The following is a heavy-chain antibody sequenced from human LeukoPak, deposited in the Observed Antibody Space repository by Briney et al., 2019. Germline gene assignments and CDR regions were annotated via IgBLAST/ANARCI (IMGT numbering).Heavy chain of an antibody. CDR2: ISYDGSNK. V-gene: IGHV3-30*18. J-gene: IGHJ4*02. CDR1: GFTFSSYG. D-gene: IGHD2-15*01. CDR3: ANEPINRYCSGGSCSPLDY. Sequence: GGSLRLSCAASGFTFSSYGMHWVRQAPGKGLEGVAVISYDGSNKYYADSVKGRFTISRDNSKNTLYLQMNSLRAEDTAVYYCANEPINRYCSGGSCSPLDYWGQGTLVTVSS.